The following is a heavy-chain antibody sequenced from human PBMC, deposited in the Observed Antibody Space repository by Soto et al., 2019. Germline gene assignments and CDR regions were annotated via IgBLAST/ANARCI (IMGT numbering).Heavy chain of an antibody. D-gene: IGHD3-10*01. CDR3: AKDGSVSAYYYYGMDV. Sequence: GGTLRLSCAASGFTFSSYAMSWVRQAPGKGLEWVSAISGSGGSTYYADSVKGRFTISRDNSKNTLYLQMNSLRAEDTAVYYCAKDGSVSAYYYYGMDVWGQGTTVTVSS. CDR2: ISGSGGST. V-gene: IGHV3-23*01. CDR1: GFTFSSYA. J-gene: IGHJ6*02.